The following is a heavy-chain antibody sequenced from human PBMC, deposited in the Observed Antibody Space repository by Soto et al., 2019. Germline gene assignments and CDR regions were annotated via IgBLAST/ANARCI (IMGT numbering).Heavy chain of an antibody. J-gene: IGHJ4*02. CDR2: IYLDGITT. Sequence: EVQLVESGGGVVQPGGSLTLSCTASGFTFNTHWMHWVRQTPGKGLVWVSRIYLDGITTNYADSVKGRLTVSRDNAKNTVYLHANTLRDEDTAVYYCARGGAMGVDYWGQGTLVTVSS. D-gene: IGHD1-26*01. CDR1: GFTFNTHW. CDR3: ARGGAMGVDY. V-gene: IGHV3-74*01.